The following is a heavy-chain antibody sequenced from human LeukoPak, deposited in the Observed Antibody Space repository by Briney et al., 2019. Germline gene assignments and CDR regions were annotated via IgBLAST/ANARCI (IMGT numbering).Heavy chain of an antibody. CDR2: ISGTSSST. D-gene: IGHD6-19*01. J-gene: IGHJ4*02. Sequence: GGSLRLSCAASGFTFSTYAMSWVRQAPGQGLEWVSTISGTSSSTFYADSVKGRFTISRDNSKNTLYLQMNSLRAEDTAVYYCAKTHIATSGCFDYWGQGTWSPSPQ. V-gene: IGHV3-23*01. CDR3: AKTHIATSGCFDY. CDR1: GFTFSTYA.